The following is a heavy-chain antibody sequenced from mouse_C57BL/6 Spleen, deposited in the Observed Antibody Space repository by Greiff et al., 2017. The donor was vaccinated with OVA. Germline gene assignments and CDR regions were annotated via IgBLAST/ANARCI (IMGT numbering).Heavy chain of an antibody. D-gene: IGHD2-4*01. CDR2: IYPRSGNT. CDR3: ARDYDYDRAYWYFDV. Sequence: VKLMESGAELARPGASVKLSCKASGYTFTSYGISWVKQRTGQGLEWIGEIYPRSGNTYYNEKFKGKATLTADKSSSTAYMELRSLTSEDSAVYFCARDYDYDRAYWYFDVWGTGTTVTVSS. J-gene: IGHJ1*03. V-gene: IGHV1-81*01. CDR1: GYTFTSYG.